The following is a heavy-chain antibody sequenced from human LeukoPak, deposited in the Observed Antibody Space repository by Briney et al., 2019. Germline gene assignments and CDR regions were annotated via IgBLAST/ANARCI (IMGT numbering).Heavy chain of an antibody. CDR2: IHISGST. J-gene: IGHJ3*02. CDR1: GGSISSDYWNYY. V-gene: IGHV4-61*02. Sequence: SETLSLTCTVSGGSISSDYWNYYWNWIRQPAGKGLEWIGRIHISGSTNYNPSLKSRVTISVDRSKNQLSLKLSSVTAADTAVYYCASVQGGDYDFWSGLLYGNAFDIWGQGTMVTVSS. CDR3: ASVQGGDYDFWSGLLYGNAFDI. D-gene: IGHD3-3*01.